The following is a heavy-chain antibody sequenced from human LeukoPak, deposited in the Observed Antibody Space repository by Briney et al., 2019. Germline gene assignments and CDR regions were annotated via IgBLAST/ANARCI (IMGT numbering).Heavy chain of an antibody. D-gene: IGHD2-15*01. CDR1: GGSISSGSYY. J-gene: IGHJ4*02. CDR3: AREPVPRYCSGGSCQDY. V-gene: IGHV4-61*02. Sequence: PSETLSLTCTVSGGSISSGSYYWSWIRPPAGKGLEWIGRIYTSGSTNYNPSLKSRVTISVDTSKNQFSLKLSSVTAADTAVYYCAREPVPRYCSGGSCQDYWGQGTLVTVSS. CDR2: IYTSGST.